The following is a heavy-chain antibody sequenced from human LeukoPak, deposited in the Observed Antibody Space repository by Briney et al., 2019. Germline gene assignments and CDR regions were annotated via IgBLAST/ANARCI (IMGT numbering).Heavy chain of an antibody. D-gene: IGHD3-3*01. V-gene: IGHV1-2*02. CDR1: GYTFTGYY. CDR2: INPYSGGT. Sequence: GASVKVSCKASGYTFTGYYMHWVRQAPGQGLEWMGWINPYSGGTNYAQKFQGRVTMTRDTSISTAYMELSRLRADDTAVYYCARVLEWPYYFDYWGQGTLVTVSS. CDR3: ARVLEWPYYFDY. J-gene: IGHJ4*02.